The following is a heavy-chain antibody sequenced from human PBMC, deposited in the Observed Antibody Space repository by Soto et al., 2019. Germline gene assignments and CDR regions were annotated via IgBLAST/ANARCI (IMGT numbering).Heavy chain of an antibody. CDR1: GGSITSGGYY. V-gene: IGHV4-31*03. Sequence: VQLRESGPGLVKPSQTLSLTCKVSGGSITSGGYYWSWIRQHPVKGLEWIGYTYYTGITYYNPSPKGRVTISLDTSGSHFSLSLTSVTAADTAIYYCARGGSTWYGDNWLDPWGPGTLVTVSS. J-gene: IGHJ5*02. CDR2: TYYTGIT. CDR3: ARGGSTWYGDNWLDP. D-gene: IGHD6-13*01.